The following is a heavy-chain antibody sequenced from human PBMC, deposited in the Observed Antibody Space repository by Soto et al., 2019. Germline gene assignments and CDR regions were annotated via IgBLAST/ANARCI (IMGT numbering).Heavy chain of an antibody. J-gene: IGHJ6*02. V-gene: IGHV1-69*06. CDR2: IIPIFGTA. CDR3: ARDYVVVPAILKGYGMDV. D-gene: IGHD2-2*01. CDR1: GGAFSSYA. Sequence: SVKVSCKASGGAFSSYAISWVRQAPGQGLEWMGGIIPIFGTANYAQKFQGRVTITADKSTSTAYMELSSLRSEDTAVYYCARDYVVVPAILKGYGMDVWGQGTTVTVSS.